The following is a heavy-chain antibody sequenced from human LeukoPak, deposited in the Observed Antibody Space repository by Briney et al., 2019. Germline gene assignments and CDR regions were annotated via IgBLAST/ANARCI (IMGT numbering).Heavy chain of an antibody. CDR2: IYYSGST. J-gene: IGHJ5*02. CDR3: AREYYYDSSGYTAGFDP. V-gene: IGHV4-31*03. CDR1: GGSISSGGYY. D-gene: IGHD3-22*01. Sequence: SQTLSLTCTVSGGSISSGGYYWSWIRQHPGKGLEWIGYIYYSGSTYYNPSLKSRVTISVDTSKNRFSLKLSSVTAADTAVYYCAREYYYDSSGYTAGFDPWGQGTLVTVSS.